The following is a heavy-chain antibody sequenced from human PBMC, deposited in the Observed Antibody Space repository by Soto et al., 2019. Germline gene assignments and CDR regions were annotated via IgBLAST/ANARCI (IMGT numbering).Heavy chain of an antibody. J-gene: IGHJ4*02. Sequence: PGESLKISCKGSGYSFTSYWIGWVRQMPGKGLEWMGIIYPGDSDTRYSPSFQGQVTISADKSISAAYLQWSSLKASDTAMYYCARRGYYYDSSGYYFLDYWGQGTLVTVSS. D-gene: IGHD3-22*01. CDR1: GYSFTSYW. CDR2: IYPGDSDT. CDR3: ARRGYYYDSSGYYFLDY. V-gene: IGHV5-51*01.